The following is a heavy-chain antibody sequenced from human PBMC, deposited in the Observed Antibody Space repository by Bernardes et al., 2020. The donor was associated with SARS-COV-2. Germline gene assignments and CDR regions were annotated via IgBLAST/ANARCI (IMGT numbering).Heavy chain of an antibody. CDR1: GFTFSSYA. Sequence: GGSLRLSCAASGFTFSSYAMHWVRQAPGKGLEWVAVISYDGSNKYYADSVKGRFTISRDNSKNTLYLQMNSLRAEDTAVYYCARDLAAGYCSSTSCYAEKSPPFTIDYWGQGTLVTVSS. CDR3: ARDLAAGYCSSTSCYAEKSPPFTIDY. V-gene: IGHV3-30*04. CDR2: ISYDGSNK. D-gene: IGHD2-2*01. J-gene: IGHJ4*02.